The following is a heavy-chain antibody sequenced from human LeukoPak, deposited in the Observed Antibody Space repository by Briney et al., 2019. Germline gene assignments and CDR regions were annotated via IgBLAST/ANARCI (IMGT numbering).Heavy chain of an antibody. V-gene: IGHV1-18*01. D-gene: IGHD3-9*01. Sequence: ASVKVSCKVSGYTLTELSMHWVRQAPGKGLEWMGWISAYNGNTNYAQKLQGRVTMTTDTSTSTAYMELRSLRSDDTAVYYCASDILTGYYSYWGQGTLVTVSS. CDR2: ISAYNGNT. J-gene: IGHJ4*02. CDR3: ASDILTGYYSY. CDR1: GYTLTELS.